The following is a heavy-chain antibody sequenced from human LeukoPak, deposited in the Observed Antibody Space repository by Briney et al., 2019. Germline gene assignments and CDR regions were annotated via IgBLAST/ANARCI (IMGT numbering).Heavy chain of an antibody. V-gene: IGHV4-61*01. CDR1: GASVSGDSISSYY. CDR3: AREAYTSGWYLDY. D-gene: IGHD6-19*01. J-gene: IGHJ4*02. Sequence: SETLSLTCTVSGASVSGDSISSYYWSWIRQPPGKGLEWIGSIYYSGSTNYNPSLKSRVPFSVDMSRNQFSLKVNSVTAADTAVYYCAREAYTSGWYLDYWGQGTLVIVSS. CDR2: IYYSGST.